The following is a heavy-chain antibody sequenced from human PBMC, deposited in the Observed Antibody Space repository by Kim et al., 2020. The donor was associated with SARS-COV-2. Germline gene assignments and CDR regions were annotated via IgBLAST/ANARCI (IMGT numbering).Heavy chain of an antibody. CDR2: ISSSSTI. J-gene: IGHJ4*02. Sequence: GESLRLSCAASGFTFSSYSMNWVRQAPGKGLEWVSYISSSSTIYYADSVKGRFTISRDNAKNSLYLQMNSLRDEDTAVYYCARDWRHSYVPVPVDYWGQG. CDR3: ARDWRHSYVPVPVDY. CDR1: GFTFSSYS. D-gene: IGHD5-18*01. V-gene: IGHV3-48*02.